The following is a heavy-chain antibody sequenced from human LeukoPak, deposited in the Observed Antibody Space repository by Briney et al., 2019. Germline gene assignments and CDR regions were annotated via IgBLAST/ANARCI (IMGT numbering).Heavy chain of an antibody. Sequence: SETLSLTCTVSGGSISSYYWSWIRQPPGKGLEWIGYIYYSGSTNYNPSLKGRVTISVDTSKNQFSLKLSSVTAADTAVYYCARHGYSGSYSYDAFDIWGQGTMVTVSS. V-gene: IGHV4-59*08. CDR2: IYYSGST. D-gene: IGHD1-26*01. J-gene: IGHJ3*02. CDR1: GGSISSYY. CDR3: ARHGYSGSYSYDAFDI.